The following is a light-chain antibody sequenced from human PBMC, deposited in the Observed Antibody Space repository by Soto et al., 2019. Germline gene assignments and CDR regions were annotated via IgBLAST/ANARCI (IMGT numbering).Light chain of an antibody. J-gene: IGKJ2*01. Sequence: EIVLTQSPGTLSLSPGERATLSCRASQSVSSSYLAWYQQKPGQAPRLLIYGASSRAPGIPDRFSGSGSGTDFTLTISRLEPEDFAVYYCQQYGSSPVTFGQGTKLEIK. CDR3: QQYGSSPVT. V-gene: IGKV3-20*01. CDR1: QSVSSSY. CDR2: GAS.